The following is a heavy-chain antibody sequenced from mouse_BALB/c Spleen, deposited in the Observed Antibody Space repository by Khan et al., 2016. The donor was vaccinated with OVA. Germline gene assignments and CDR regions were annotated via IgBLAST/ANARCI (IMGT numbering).Heavy chain of an antibody. CDR1: GFSLTSYG. Sequence: QVQLKESGPGLVAPSQSLSITCTVSGFSLTSYGVHWVRQPPGKGLEWLGIIWADGSTNYNSALMSRLSISKDNSKSQVFLKMNSLQTDATAMYYCARDTTATPYWGQGTLVTVSA. CDR3: ARDTTATPY. CDR2: IWADGST. J-gene: IGHJ3*01. V-gene: IGHV2-9*02. D-gene: IGHD1-2*01.